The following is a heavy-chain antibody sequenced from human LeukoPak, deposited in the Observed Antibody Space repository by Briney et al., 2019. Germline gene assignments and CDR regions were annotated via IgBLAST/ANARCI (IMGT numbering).Heavy chain of an antibody. J-gene: IGHJ5*02. D-gene: IGHD2-2*01. CDR3: AREGYCSSTSCNWFDP. CDR2: IYTSGST. Sequence: SETLSLTCTVSGGSISSYYWSWIRQPAGKGLEWIGRIYTSGSTNYNPSLKSRVTRSVDTSKNQFSLKLSSVTAADTAVYYCAREGYCSSTSCNWFDPWGQGTLVTVSS. V-gene: IGHV4-4*07. CDR1: GGSISSYY.